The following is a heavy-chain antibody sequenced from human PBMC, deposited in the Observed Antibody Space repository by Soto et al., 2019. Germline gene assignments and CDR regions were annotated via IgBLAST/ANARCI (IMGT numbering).Heavy chain of an antibody. CDR3: TRVGARYCSGVNCSMEY. Sequence: SETLSLTCSISRISIISINCGSGVRHPPGTGLEWRAEIYHSRTTTYNPPRTSRVTISVDKSKNQFSLKVSSVTAAETAVYYCTRVGARYCSGVNCSMEYWGQEALVTLSS. CDR2: IYHSRTT. V-gene: IGHV4-4*02. J-gene: IGHJ4*02. D-gene: IGHD2-15*01. CDR1: RISIISINC.